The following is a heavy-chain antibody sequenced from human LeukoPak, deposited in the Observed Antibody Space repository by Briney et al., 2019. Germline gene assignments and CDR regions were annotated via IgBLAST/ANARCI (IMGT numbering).Heavy chain of an antibody. J-gene: IGHJ3*02. D-gene: IGHD6-25*01. V-gene: IGHV1-8*01. CDR3: ANHHSGALQDAFDI. CDR2: MNPNSGNT. Sequence: ASVKVSCKASGYTFTSYDINWVRQATGQGLEWMGWMNPNSGNTGYAQKFQGRVTMTRNTSISTAYMELSSLRAEDTAVYYCANHHSGALQDAFDIWGQGTMVTVSS. CDR1: GYTFTSYD.